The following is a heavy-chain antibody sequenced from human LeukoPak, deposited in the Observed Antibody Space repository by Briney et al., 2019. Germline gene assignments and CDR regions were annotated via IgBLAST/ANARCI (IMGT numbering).Heavy chain of an antibody. Sequence: SGTLSLTCNVSGGSVSSGSYYWSWIRQPPGKGLEWIGYIYYSGSTNYNPSLKSRVTISVDTSKNQFSLKLSFVTAADTAVYYCARIGVQLWAAFDYWGQGTLVTVSS. CDR3: ARIGVQLWAAFDY. J-gene: IGHJ4*02. CDR2: IYYSGST. CDR1: GGSVSSGSYY. V-gene: IGHV4-61*01. D-gene: IGHD5-18*01.